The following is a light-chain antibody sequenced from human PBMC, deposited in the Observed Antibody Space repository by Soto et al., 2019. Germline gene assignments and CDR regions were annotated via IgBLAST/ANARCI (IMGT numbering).Light chain of an antibody. J-gene: IGLJ1*01. CDR2: EVS. CDR3: CSYAGSNIPLI. V-gene: IGLV2-23*02. CDR1: SSDVGNYNF. Sequence: QSVLTQPASVSGSPGQSITVSCTGTSSDVGNYNFVSWYQQHPGKAPKLMNYEVSKRPSGVSNRFSGSKSGNTASLTISGLQAEDEADDYCCSYAGSNIPLIFGTGTKVT.